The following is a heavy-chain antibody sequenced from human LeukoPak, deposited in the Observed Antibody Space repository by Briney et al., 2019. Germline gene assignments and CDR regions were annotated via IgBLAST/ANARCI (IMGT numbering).Heavy chain of an antibody. Sequence: SSETLSLTCTVSGGSISSSSYYWGWIRQPPGKGLEWIGSIYYSGSTYYNPSLKSRVTISVDTSKNQFSLKLSSVTAADTAVYYSAIAAAGHFDFDYWGQGTLVTVSS. V-gene: IGHV4-39*07. CDR2: IYYSGST. J-gene: IGHJ4*02. CDR3: AIAAAGHFDFDY. D-gene: IGHD6-13*01. CDR1: GGSISSSSYY.